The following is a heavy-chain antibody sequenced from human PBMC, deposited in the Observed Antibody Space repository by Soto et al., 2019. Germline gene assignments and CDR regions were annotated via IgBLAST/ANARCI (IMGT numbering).Heavy chain of an antibody. Sequence: ASVKVSCKASGYTFTSYGISWVRLAPGQGLEWMGWINIYGGGTNYAQKYQDRVTMTRDTSTNTVYLEMRSLTSDDTAIYYCARALYYYDNSGLAFWGQGTLFTVSS. CDR1: GYTFTSYG. CDR3: ARALYYYDNSGLAF. D-gene: IGHD3-22*01. J-gene: IGHJ4*02. V-gene: IGHV1-18*01. CDR2: INIYGGGT.